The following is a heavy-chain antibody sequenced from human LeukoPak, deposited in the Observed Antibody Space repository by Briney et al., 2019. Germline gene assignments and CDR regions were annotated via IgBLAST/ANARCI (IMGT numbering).Heavy chain of an antibody. J-gene: IGHJ2*01. V-gene: IGHV4-31*03. CDR1: GGSISSGGYY. CDR3: ARRDSGGYGYFDL. D-gene: IGHD6-19*01. Sequence: PSETLSLTCTVSGGSISSGGYYWSWIRQHPGKGLEWIGYIYYSGSTYYNPSLKSRVTISVDTSKNQFSLRLTSLTAADTAVYYCARRDSGGYGYFDLWGRGTLVTVSS. CDR2: IYYSGST.